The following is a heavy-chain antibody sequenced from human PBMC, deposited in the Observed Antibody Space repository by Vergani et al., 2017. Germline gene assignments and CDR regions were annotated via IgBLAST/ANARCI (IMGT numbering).Heavy chain of an antibody. J-gene: IGHJ5*02. CDR3: ARDLGGGVYSSSWYGSANWFDP. Sequence: EVQLVESGGGLVKPGGSLRLYCAASGFTFSSYSMNWVRQAPGKGLEWVSSISSSSSYIYYADSVKGRFTISRDNAKNSLYLQMNSLRAEDAAVYYCARDLGGGVYSSSWYGSANWFDPWGQGTLVTGSS. V-gene: IGHV3-21*01. D-gene: IGHD6-13*01. CDR1: GFTFSSYS. CDR2: ISSSSSYI.